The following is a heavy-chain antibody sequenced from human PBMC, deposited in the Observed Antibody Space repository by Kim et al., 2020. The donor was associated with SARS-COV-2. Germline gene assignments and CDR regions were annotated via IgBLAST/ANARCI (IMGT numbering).Heavy chain of an antibody. Sequence: GGSLRLSCAASGFTFSTYWMHWVRQAPGNGLEWVSRINSDGSVIDYADSVRGRFTISRDNAKNTLFLQMNSLRADDTATYYCASARSSRWECWGQGTLVTVSS. CDR1: GFTFSTYW. CDR2: INSDGSVI. J-gene: IGHJ4*02. D-gene: IGHD6-13*01. V-gene: IGHV3-74*01. CDR3: ASARSSRWEC.